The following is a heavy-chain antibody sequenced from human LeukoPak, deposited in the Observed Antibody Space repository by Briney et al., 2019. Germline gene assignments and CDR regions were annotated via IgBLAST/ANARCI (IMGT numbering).Heavy chain of an antibody. V-gene: IGHV4-34*01. CDR3: ARSVSYQYRPREGWFDP. CDR1: GGSFSGYY. J-gene: IGHJ5*02. CDR2: INHSGST. D-gene: IGHD2-2*01. Sequence: PSETLSLTCAVYGGSFSGYYWSWIRQPPGKGLEWIGEINHSGSTNYNPSLKSRVTISVDTSKNQFSLKLSSVTAADTAVYYCARSVSYQYRPREGWFDPWGQGTLVTVSS.